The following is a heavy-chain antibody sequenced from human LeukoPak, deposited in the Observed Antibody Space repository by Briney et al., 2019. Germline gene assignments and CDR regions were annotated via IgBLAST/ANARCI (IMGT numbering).Heavy chain of an antibody. CDR1: GFTFSSYA. CDR2: ISGSGGST. D-gene: IGHD3-10*01. V-gene: IGHV3-23*01. J-gene: IGHJ4*02. CDR3: AKPQGVYYYGPLKN. Sequence: PGGSLRLSCAASGFTFSSYAMSWVRQAPGKGLEWVSAISGSGGSTYYADSMKGRFTISRDNSKNTLYLQMNSLRAEDTAVYYCAKPQGVYYYGPLKNWGQGTLVTVSS.